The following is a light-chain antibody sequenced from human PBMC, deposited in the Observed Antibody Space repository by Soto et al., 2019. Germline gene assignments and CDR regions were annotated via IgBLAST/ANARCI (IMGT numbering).Light chain of an antibody. CDR2: DVS. CDR3: QHYKMYSPWT. J-gene: IGKJ1*01. V-gene: IGKV1-5*01. Sequence: DIQMTQYISTLSGSVGDRVTITCRASQSITTWLAWYQRRPGKAPKLLIYDVSSLQSGVPSRFSGSGSGTEFTLTISSLQPDDFATYYCQHYKMYSPWTFGQGTKVDI. CDR1: QSITTW.